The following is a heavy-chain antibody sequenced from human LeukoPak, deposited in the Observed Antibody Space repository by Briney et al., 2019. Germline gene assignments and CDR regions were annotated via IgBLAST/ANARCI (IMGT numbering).Heavy chain of an antibody. CDR1: GFKFSNYA. CDR2: ISPYGNTT. Sequence: PGGSLRLSCAASGFKFSNYALHWVRQAPGKGLEYVSAISPYGNTTYYGDSVKDRFIISRDNSKNTVYLQMGSLRVEDTAVYFCARGGGSGWYIKHWGQGTLVTVSS. J-gene: IGHJ4*02. D-gene: IGHD6-19*01. CDR3: ARGGGSGWYIKH. V-gene: IGHV3-64*02.